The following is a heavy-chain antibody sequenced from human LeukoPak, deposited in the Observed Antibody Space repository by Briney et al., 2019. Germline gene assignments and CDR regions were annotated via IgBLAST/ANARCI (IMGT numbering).Heavy chain of an antibody. CDR1: GYTFTSYD. J-gene: IGHJ3*02. CDR2: MNPNSGNT. CDR3: ARVQGIAARPRDAFDI. D-gene: IGHD6-6*01. Sequence: ASVKVSCKASGYTFTSYDINWVRQATGQGLEWMGWMNPNSGNTGYAQKFQGRVTMTRNTSISTAYMELSRLRSDDTAVYYCARVQGIAARPRDAFDIWGQGTMVTVSS. V-gene: IGHV1-8*01.